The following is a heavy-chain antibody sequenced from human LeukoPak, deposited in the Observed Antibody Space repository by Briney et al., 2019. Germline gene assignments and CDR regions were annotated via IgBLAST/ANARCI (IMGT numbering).Heavy chain of an antibody. CDR2: ISWNSGSI. Sequence: GGSLRLSCAASGFTFDDYATHWVRQAPGKGLEWVSGISWNSGSIGYADSVKGRFTISRDNAKNSLYLQMNSLKAEDTAIYYCTRARGGYTSGIDYWGQGTLVTVSS. V-gene: IGHV3-9*01. D-gene: IGHD6-19*01. CDR3: TRARGGYTSGIDY. CDR1: GFTFDDYA. J-gene: IGHJ4*02.